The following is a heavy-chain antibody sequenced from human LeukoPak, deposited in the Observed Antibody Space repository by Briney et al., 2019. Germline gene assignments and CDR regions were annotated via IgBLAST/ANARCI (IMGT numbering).Heavy chain of an antibody. J-gene: IGHJ4*02. CDR1: GFIFTSYG. CDR3: ASWSLSAAGHY. D-gene: IGHD6-13*01. Sequence: GRSLRLSCAASGFIFTSYGMHWVRQAPGKGLEWVAVISYDGTNKYYADSVKGRFTISRDNSKNTLYLQMNSLRAEDTAVYYCASWSLSAAGHYWGQGTLVTVSS. V-gene: IGHV3-30*03. CDR2: ISYDGTNK.